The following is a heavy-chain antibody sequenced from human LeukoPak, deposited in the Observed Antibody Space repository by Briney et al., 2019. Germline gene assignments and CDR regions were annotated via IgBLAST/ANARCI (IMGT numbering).Heavy chain of an antibody. D-gene: IGHD3-10*01. CDR1: GFTFTYYD. CDR2: IGTTGDT. CDR3: ARGVRDPSTITLVRGPHDY. J-gene: IGHJ4*02. V-gene: IGHV3-13*01. Sequence: GGSLRLSCEAPGFTFTYYDMHWVRQAKGKGLEWVSGIGTTGDTYYTGAVKGRFAISRENAKNSVYLQMNSLRAGDTAVYYCARGVRDPSTITLVRGPHDYWGQGTLVTVSS.